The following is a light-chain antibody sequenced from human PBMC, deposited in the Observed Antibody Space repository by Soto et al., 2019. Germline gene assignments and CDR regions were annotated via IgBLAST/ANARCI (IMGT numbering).Light chain of an antibody. CDR2: WAS. V-gene: IGKV4-1*01. J-gene: IGKJ4*01. CDR3: QQYYSTLT. Sequence: DIVMTQSPDSLAVSLGERATINCKSSQSGLYSTNNKNYLAGYQQKPGQPPKLLIYWASTRESGVPDRFSGSGSGTDFTLTISSLQAEDVAVYYCQQYYSTLTFGGGTKVDIK. CDR1: QSGLYSTNNKNY.